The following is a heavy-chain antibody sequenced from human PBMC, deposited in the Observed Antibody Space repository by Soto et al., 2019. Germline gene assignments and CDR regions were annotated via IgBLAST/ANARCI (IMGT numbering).Heavy chain of an antibody. CDR2: IWYDGSNK. J-gene: IGHJ4*02. V-gene: IGHV3-33*01. CDR3: ARFGELLYVDY. Sequence: GGSLRLSCAASGFTFSSYGMHWVRQAPGKGLEWVAVIWYDGSNKYYADSVKGRFTISRDNSKNTLYLQMNSLRAEDTAVYYCARFGELLYVDYWGQGTLVTVSS. CDR1: GFTFSSYG. D-gene: IGHD3-10*01.